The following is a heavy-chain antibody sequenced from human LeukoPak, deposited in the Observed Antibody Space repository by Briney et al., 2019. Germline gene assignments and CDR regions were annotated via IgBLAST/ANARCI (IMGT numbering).Heavy chain of an antibody. Sequence: SEKVSCKASGGAFSSYAISWVRQAPGQGLEWMGGIIPIFGTANYAQKFQGRVTITADESTSTAYMELSSLRSEDTAVYYCARYCSSTSCYGADYMDVWGKGTTVTVSS. CDR3: ARYCSSTSCYGADYMDV. V-gene: IGHV1-69*13. J-gene: IGHJ6*03. CDR2: IIPIFGTA. CDR1: GGAFSSYA. D-gene: IGHD2-2*01.